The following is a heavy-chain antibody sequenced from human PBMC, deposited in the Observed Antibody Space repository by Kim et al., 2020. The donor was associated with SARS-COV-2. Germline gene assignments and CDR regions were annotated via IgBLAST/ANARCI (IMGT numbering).Heavy chain of an antibody. D-gene: IGHD3-10*01. CDR3: ARDVSRYYGSGSHGGGQFDY. CDR2: IYYSGST. J-gene: IGHJ4*02. Sequence: SETLSLTCTVSGGSISSGGYYWSWIRQHPGKGLEWIGYIYYSGSTYYNPSLKSRVTISVDTSKNQFSLKLSSVTAADTAVYYCARDVSRYYGSGSHGGGQFDYWGQGTLVTVSS. V-gene: IGHV4-31*03. CDR1: GGSISSGGYY.